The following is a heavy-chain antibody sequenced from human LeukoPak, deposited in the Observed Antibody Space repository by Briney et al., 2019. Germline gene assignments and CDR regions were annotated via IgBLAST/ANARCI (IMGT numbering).Heavy chain of an antibody. CDR3: ARGPRAAGRVRNDY. V-gene: IGHV1-18*01. Sequence: ASVKVSCKASGYTFTSYGISWVRQAPGQGLEWMGWIRAYNGNTNYAQKLQGRVTMTTDTSTSTAYMELRSLRSDDTAVYYCARGPRAAGRVRNDYWGQGTLVTVSS. J-gene: IGHJ4*02. D-gene: IGHD1-26*01. CDR1: GYTFTSYG. CDR2: IRAYNGNT.